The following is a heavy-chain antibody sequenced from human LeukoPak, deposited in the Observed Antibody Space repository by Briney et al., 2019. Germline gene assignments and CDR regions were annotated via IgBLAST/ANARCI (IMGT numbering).Heavy chain of an antibody. CDR1: GGSISSSSYY. D-gene: IGHD2-15*01. J-gene: IGHJ5*02. Sequence: SETLSLTCTVSGGSISSSSYYWGWIRQPPGKGLEWIGSIYYSGSTYYNPSLKSRVTISVDTSKNQFSLKLSSVTAADTAVYYCARDLRYWGLKRFDPWGQGTLVTVSS. CDR3: ARDLRYWGLKRFDP. V-gene: IGHV4-39*07. CDR2: IYYSGST.